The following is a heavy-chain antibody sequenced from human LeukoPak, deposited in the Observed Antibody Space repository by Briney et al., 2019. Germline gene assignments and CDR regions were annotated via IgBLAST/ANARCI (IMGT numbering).Heavy chain of an antibody. Sequence: GGSLRLSCAASGFTFSNYGMSWVRQAPGKGLEWVSFTDTSGRYVYYGDSVRGRFTISRDNAKNLLFLQMNGLRAEDTALYYCARGRSITLLRGVAMSDGFDIWGQGAMVAVSS. CDR2: TDTSGRYV. D-gene: IGHD3-10*01. CDR3: ARGRSITLLRGVAMSDGFDI. CDR1: GFTFSNYG. J-gene: IGHJ3*02. V-gene: IGHV3-21*06.